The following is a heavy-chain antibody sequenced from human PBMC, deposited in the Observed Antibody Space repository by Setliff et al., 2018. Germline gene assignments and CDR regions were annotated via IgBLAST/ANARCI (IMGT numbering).Heavy chain of an antibody. J-gene: IGHJ3*02. Sequence: LKISCKGSGYTFTNYWIGWVRQMPGKGLEWMGIIYPGDSDTRYSPSFQGQVIISADKSISIAYLQWSSLKASDTAMYYCARQAISGSDAFDIWGQGTLVTVSS. CDR1: GYTFTNYW. D-gene: IGHD3-3*01. V-gene: IGHV5-51*01. CDR3: ARQAISGSDAFDI. CDR2: IYPGDSDT.